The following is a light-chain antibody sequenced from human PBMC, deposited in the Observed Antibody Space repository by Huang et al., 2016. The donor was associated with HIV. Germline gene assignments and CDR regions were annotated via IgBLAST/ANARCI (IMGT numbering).Light chain of an antibody. V-gene: IGKV3-11*01. CDR2: DAS. CDR1: QSVGGY. CDR3: QQRTNWPPGFT. J-gene: IGKJ3*01. Sequence: EIVLTQSPATLSLSPGERATLSCRASQSVGGYLAWYQQKPGQAPRLRIYDASTRATGIPARFSGSGSGTDFTLTISSLEPEDFAVYYCQQRTNWPPGFTFGPGTKVDIK.